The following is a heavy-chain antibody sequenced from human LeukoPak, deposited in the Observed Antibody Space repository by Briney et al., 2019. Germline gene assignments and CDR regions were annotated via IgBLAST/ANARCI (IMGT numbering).Heavy chain of an antibody. CDR3: ARAGGVGSPFTLNY. D-gene: IGHD2-8*01. V-gene: IGHV1-69*05. CDR2: IIPIFGTA. CDR1: GGTFSSYA. J-gene: IGHJ4*02. Sequence: ASVKVSCKASGGTFSSYAISWVRQTPGQGLEWMGGIIPIFGTANYAQKFQGRVTITTDESTSTAYMELSSLRSEDTAVYYCARAGGVGSPFTLNYWGQGTLVTVSS.